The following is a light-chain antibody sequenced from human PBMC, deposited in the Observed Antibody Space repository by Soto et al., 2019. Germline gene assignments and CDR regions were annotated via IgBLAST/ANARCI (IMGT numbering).Light chain of an antibody. CDR3: SSYAGSNNLV. V-gene: IGLV2-8*01. Sequence: QSALTQPASASGSPGQAVTISCTGTSSDVGGYNYVSWYQQHPGKAPKLMIYEVTKRPSGVPDRFSASKSGNTASLTVSGLQAEDDADYYCSSYAGSNNLVFGTGTKLTVL. CDR1: SSDVGGYNY. CDR2: EVT. J-gene: IGLJ1*01.